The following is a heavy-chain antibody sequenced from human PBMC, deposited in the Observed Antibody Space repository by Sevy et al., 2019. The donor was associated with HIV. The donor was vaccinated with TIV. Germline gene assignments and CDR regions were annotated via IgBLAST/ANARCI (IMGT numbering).Heavy chain of an antibody. D-gene: IGHD3-9*01. CDR3: ARQGPWTGFDY. CDR1: GYSFTNYW. Sequence: GESLKISCKGSGYSFTNYWIGWVRQMPGKGLEWMGIIYPGDSNTRYSPSFQGQVIISADKSISTAYLQWTSLKASDTAIYYCARQGPWTGFDYWGQGTLVTVSS. J-gene: IGHJ4*02. CDR2: IYPGDSNT. V-gene: IGHV5-51*01.